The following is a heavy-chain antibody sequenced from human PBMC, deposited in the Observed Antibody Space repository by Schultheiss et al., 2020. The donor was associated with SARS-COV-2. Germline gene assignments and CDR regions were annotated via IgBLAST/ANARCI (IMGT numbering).Heavy chain of an antibody. Sequence: GGSLRLSCAASGFTFSSYWMSWVRQAPGKGLEWVANIKQDGSEKYYVDSVKGRFTISRDNSKNTLYLQMNSLRAEDTAVYYCARGYSSSWFAHWGQGTLVTVSS. CDR1: GFTFSSYW. V-gene: IGHV3-7*01. CDR3: ARGYSSSWFAH. J-gene: IGHJ5*02. D-gene: IGHD6-13*01. CDR2: IKQDGSEK.